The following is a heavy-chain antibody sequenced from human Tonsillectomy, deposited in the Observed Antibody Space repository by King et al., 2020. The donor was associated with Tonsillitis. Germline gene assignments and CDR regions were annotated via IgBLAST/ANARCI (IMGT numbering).Heavy chain of an antibody. CDR1: GFTFSSYS. D-gene: IGHD3-16*02. J-gene: IGHJ4*02. CDR2: ISSSSSTI. CDR3: ARLPPTRFGGVIETDY. V-gene: IGHV3-48*01. Sequence: VQLVESGGGLVQPGGSLRLSCAASGFTFSSYSMNWVRQAPGKGLEWVSYISSSSSTIYYADSVKGRFTISRDNATNSLYLQMNSLRAEDTAVYYCARLPPTRFGGVIETDYWGQGTLVTVSS.